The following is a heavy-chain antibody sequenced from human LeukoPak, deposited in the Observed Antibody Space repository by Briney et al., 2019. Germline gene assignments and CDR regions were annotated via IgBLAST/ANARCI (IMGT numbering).Heavy chain of an antibody. Sequence: ASVKVSCKASGYTFTSYDINWVRQATGQGLEWMGWMNPNSGASGCAQKFRGRVTLTRDTSMSTAYMEVSSLRFEDTAVYYCANIPGTVAGRGTWGQGTRVTVSS. V-gene: IGHV1-8*01. CDR2: MNPNSGAS. CDR3: ANIPGTVAGRGT. J-gene: IGHJ5*02. CDR1: GYTFTSYD. D-gene: IGHD6-19*01.